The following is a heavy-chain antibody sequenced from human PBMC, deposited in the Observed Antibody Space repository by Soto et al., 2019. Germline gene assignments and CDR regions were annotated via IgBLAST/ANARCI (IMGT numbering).Heavy chain of an antibody. CDR2: INHSGST. D-gene: IGHD3-10*01. V-gene: IGHV4-34*01. J-gene: IGHJ5*02. CDR1: GGSFSAYY. CDR3: ARDRATMVRGVIPRWFDP. Sequence: SEPLSLTCAVYGGSFSAYYWSWIRQHPGKGLEWIGEINHSGSTNYNPSLKSRVTISVDTSKNQFSLKLSSVTAADTAVYYCARDRATMVRGVIPRWFDPWGQGTLVT.